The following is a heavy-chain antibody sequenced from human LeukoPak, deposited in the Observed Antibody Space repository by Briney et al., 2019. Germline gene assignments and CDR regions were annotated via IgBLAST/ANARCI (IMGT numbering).Heavy chain of an antibody. CDR1: GRSISSYY. Sequence: PSETLSLTCTVSGRSISSYYWSWIRQPPGKGLEWIGYIYYSGSTNYNPSLKSRVTISVDTSKNQFSLKLSSVTAADTAVYYCARVVYSSGCFDYWGQGTLVTVSS. CDR3: ARVVYSSGCFDY. J-gene: IGHJ4*02. CDR2: IYYSGST. D-gene: IGHD6-19*01. V-gene: IGHV4-59*01.